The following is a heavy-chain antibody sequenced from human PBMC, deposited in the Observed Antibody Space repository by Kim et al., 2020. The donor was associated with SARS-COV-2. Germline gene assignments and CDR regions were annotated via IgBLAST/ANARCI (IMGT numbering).Heavy chain of an antibody. Sequence: VKGRFTISRDHSKNTLYLQMNSLRAEDTAVYYCARTYYDFWSGYPYYFDYWGQGTLVTVSS. J-gene: IGHJ4*02. CDR3: ARTYYDFWSGYPYYFDY. D-gene: IGHD3-3*01. V-gene: IGHV3-53*01.